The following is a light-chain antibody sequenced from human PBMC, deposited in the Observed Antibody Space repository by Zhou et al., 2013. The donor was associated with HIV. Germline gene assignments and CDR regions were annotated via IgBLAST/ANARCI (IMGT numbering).Light chain of an antibody. CDR3: QQRRQWPIT. J-gene: IGKJ5*01. CDR2: GAS. Sequence: VLTQSPGTLSLSPGERATLSCTATQYVHRDYLAWYQQRPGQPPRLLIYGASIRATGIPDRFSGSASGTDFALTISRVEPDDFGMYYCQQRRQWPITFGQGTRLEI. V-gene: IGKV3D-20*02. CDR1: QYVHRDY.